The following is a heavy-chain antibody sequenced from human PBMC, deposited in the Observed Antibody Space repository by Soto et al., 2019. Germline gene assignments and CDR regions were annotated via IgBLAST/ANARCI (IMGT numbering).Heavy chain of an antibody. CDR3: ATFEKQQLNYFDS. CDR2: IIPIFGTS. J-gene: IGHJ4*02. V-gene: IGHV1-69*12. CDR1: GGTSNTYP. D-gene: IGHD6-13*01. Sequence: QVQLVQSGPEVKKPGSTVKVSCKASGGTSNTYPISWVRQAPGQGLEWMGGIIPIFGTSNYAQKFQGRVTITADVSTSTGYMELSSLRSDDTAVYYCATFEKQQLNYFDSWGQETLVTVSS.